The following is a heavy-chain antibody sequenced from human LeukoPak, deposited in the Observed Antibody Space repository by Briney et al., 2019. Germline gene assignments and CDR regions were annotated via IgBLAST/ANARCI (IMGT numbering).Heavy chain of an antibody. Sequence: ASVKVSCKTSGYAFTNYGISWVRQAPGLGLEWLGWISAYNGNTNYAQKVQGRVTMTTDTSTSTAYMELRSLRFDDTAVYYCARDQSVRLLQTSSTYFKHVFAIWGQGSMVTVSS. V-gene: IGHV1-18*01. CDR3: ARDQSVRLLQTSSTYFKHVFAI. J-gene: IGHJ3*02. CDR1: GYAFTNYG. CDR2: ISAYNGNT. D-gene: IGHD6-13*01.